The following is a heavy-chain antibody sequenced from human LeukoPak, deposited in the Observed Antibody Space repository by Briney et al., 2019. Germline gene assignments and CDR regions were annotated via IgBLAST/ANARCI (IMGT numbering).Heavy chain of an antibody. V-gene: IGHV1-2*02. CDR2: INPNSGAT. CDR3: ATIPA. D-gene: IGHD2-2*01. J-gene: IGHJ4*02. Sequence: ASVTVSCKASGYTFTAYYMHWVRQAPGQGLEWMGWINPNSGATHYVPKFQGRVTMTRDTSISTAYMELSRLRSDDTALYYCATIPARGQGTLVTVSS. CDR1: GYTFTAYY.